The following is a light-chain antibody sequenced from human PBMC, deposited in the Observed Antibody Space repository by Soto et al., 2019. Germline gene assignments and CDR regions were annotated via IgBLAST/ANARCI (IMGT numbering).Light chain of an antibody. Sequence: EIVMTQSPATLSVSPVERATLSCMASQSLNRDLAWYQQRPGQSPRLLIFGASIRAAGIPARFSGSGSGTEFTLTIDSLQSEDFAVYYCQQYNNWPTWTFGQGTKVDIK. CDR2: GAS. CDR1: QSLNRD. V-gene: IGKV3-15*01. CDR3: QQYNNWPTWT. J-gene: IGKJ1*01.